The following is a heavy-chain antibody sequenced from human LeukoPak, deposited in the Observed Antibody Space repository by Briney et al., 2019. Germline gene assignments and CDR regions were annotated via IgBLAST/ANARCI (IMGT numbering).Heavy chain of an antibody. CDR2: IWYDGSNK. V-gene: IGHV3-33*08. D-gene: IGHD6-19*01. J-gene: IGHJ3*02. CDR3: ARVGAGRAFDI. Sequence: GGSLRLSCAASGFIFSNYWMHWVRQAPGKGLEWVAVIWYDGSNKYYADSVKGRFTISRDNSKNTLYLQMNSLRAEDTAVYYCARVGAGRAFDIWGQGTMVTVSS. CDR1: GFIFSNYW.